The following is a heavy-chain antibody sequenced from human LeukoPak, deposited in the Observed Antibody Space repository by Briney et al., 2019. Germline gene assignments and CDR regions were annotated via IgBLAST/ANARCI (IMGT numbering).Heavy chain of an antibody. V-gene: IGHV3-66*01. J-gene: IGHJ2*01. Sequence: PGGSLRLSCAASGFTFSSYSMNWVRQSPGKGLEWVSVNDGGFTDYTDSVKGRFTISRDNSKNTLYLQMNSLRAEDTAVYYCARVMGRLVRTWYFDLWGRGTLVTVSS. D-gene: IGHD3-9*01. CDR1: GFTFSSYS. CDR3: ARVMGRLVRTWYFDL. CDR2: NDGGFT.